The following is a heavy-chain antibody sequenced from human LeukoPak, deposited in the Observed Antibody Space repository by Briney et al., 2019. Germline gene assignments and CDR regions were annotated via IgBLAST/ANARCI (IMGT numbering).Heavy chain of an antibody. D-gene: IGHD6-13*01. V-gene: IGHV4-59*08. Sequence: PSETLSLTCTVSGGSISSYYWSWIRQPPGKGLEWIGYIYYSGSTNYNPSLKSRVTVSVDTSKNQFSLKLSSVTAADTAVYYCARLRNAAAGLDYWGQGTLVTASS. CDR3: ARLRNAAAGLDY. CDR2: IYYSGST. J-gene: IGHJ4*02. CDR1: GGSISSYY.